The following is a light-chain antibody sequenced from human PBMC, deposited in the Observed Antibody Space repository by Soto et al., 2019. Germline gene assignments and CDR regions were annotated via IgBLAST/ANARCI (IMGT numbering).Light chain of an antibody. Sequence: EIVLTQSPGTLSLSPGERATLSSRASQSVSSSYLAWYQQKPGQAPRLLIYGASSRATGIPDRFSGSGSGTDFTLTISRLEPEDFAVYYCQQYGSSWWTFGQGTKVEIK. CDR1: QSVSSSY. CDR2: GAS. V-gene: IGKV3-20*01. J-gene: IGKJ1*01. CDR3: QQYGSSWWT.